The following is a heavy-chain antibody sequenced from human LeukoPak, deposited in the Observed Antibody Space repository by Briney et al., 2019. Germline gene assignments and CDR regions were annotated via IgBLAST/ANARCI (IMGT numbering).Heavy chain of an antibody. CDR3: ARYGDYEEFDY. CDR1: GGSISSCGYY. V-gene: IGHV4-31*03. D-gene: IGHD4-17*01. Sequence: SQTLSLTCTVSGGSISSCGYYWSWIRQHPGKGLQWIGYIDYSGTTYYNPSLKSRVTISVDTSKNQFSLKLSSVTAADTAVYYCARYGDYEEFDYWGQGTLVTVSS. J-gene: IGHJ4*02. CDR2: IDYSGTT.